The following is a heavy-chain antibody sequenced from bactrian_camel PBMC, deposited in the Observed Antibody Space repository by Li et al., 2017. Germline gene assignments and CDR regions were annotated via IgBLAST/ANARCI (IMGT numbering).Heavy chain of an antibody. Sequence: VQLVESGGGSVQPGGSLRLSCAASGFTFSSYWMYWVRQAPGKGLEWVSTIISNGGSTYYADSMKGRFTISRDNAKNALYLQIDSAKTEDTGVYYCASASTNYWGQGTQVTVS. D-gene: IGHD2*01. J-gene: IGHJ4*01. CDR2: IISNGGST. V-gene: IGHV3S1*01. CDR1: GFTFSSYW. CDR3: ASASTNY.